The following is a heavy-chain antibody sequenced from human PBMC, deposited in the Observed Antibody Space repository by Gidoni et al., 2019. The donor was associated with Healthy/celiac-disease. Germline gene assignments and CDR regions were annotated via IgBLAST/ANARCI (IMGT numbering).Heavy chain of an antibody. D-gene: IGHD3-3*01. J-gene: IGHJ4*02. CDR3: ASAPYYDFWSGYYTQV. CDR1: GFTFSSYS. CDR2: ISSSSSYI. V-gene: IGHV3-21*01. Sequence: EVQLVEPGGGLVKPGGSLRLSCAASGFTFSSYSMNWVRQAPGKGLGWVSSISSSSSYIYYADSVKGRFTISRDNAKNSLYLQMNSLRAEDTAVYYCASAPYYDFWSGYYTQVWGQGTLVTVSS.